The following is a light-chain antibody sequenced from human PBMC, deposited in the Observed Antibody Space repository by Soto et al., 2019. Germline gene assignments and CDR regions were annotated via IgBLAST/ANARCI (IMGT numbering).Light chain of an antibody. CDR3: HQYHSTPRT. CDR2: WAS. J-gene: IGKJ1*01. Sequence: DIVMTQSPDSLVVSLGERATINCKSSQNVLYSSNNKEYLAWYQQKPGQPPKLLIYWASTRESGVPDRFSGGGSGTDFTLTISSLQAEDVAVYYCHQYHSTPRTFGQGTKVDIK. CDR1: QNVLYSSNNKEY. V-gene: IGKV4-1*01.